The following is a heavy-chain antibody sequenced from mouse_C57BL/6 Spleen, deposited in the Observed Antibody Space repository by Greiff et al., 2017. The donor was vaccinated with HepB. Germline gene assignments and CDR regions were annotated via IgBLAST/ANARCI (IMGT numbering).Heavy chain of an antibody. V-gene: IGHV5-6*01. CDR1: GFTFSSYG. CDR2: ISSGGSYT. J-gene: IGHJ2*01. D-gene: IGHD2-10*01. CDR3: ARQAYYGNSYFDY. Sequence: EVKLVESGGDLVKPGGSLKLSCAASGFTFSSYGMSWVRQTPDKRLEWVATISSGGSYTYYPDSVKGRFTISRDNAKNTLYLQMSSLKSEDTAMYYCARQAYYGNSYFDYWGQGTTLTVSS.